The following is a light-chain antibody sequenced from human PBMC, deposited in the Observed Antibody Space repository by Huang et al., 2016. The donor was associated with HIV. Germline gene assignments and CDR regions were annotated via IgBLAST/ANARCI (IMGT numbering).Light chain of an antibody. CDR1: PTVSSY. J-gene: IGKJ4*01. Sequence: EIVLTQSPATLSLSPGERATLSCRASPTVSSYLAWYQQKPGQAPRILIYDASNRATGIPARFIGSASGTVFTLTISSLEPEDFAVYYCQQRSNWAPITFGGGTKVEIK. CDR2: DAS. V-gene: IGKV3-11*01. CDR3: QQRSNWAPIT.